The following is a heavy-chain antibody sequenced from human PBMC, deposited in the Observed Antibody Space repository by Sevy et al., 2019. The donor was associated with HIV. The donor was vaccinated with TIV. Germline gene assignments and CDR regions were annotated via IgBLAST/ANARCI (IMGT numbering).Heavy chain of an antibody. Sequence: SETLSLTCTVSGGTISSSSYRWGWIRQPPGKGLEWVGSIYHTGAADDNPSLKRRVTMSVDTSKNQFSLQGASVTAADTAGYYGARWYGNNFDYWGQGALVTVSS. CDR1: GGTISSSSYR. V-gene: IGHV4-39*01. CDR2: IYHTGAA. CDR3: ARWYGNNFDY. J-gene: IGHJ4*02. D-gene: IGHD3-10*01.